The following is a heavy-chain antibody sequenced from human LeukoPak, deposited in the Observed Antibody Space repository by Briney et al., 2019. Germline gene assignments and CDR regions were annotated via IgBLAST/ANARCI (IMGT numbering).Heavy chain of an antibody. CDR3: ARADLYYDSSGYYYNWFDP. Sequence: SETLSLTCTVSGGSISSYYWSWIRQPPGKGLEWIGYIYYSGSTNYNPSLKSRVTISVDTSKNQFSLKPSSVTAADTAVYYCARADLYYDSSGYYYNWFDPWGQGTLVTVSS. J-gene: IGHJ5*02. CDR1: GGSISSYY. D-gene: IGHD3-22*01. CDR2: IYYSGST. V-gene: IGHV4-59*01.